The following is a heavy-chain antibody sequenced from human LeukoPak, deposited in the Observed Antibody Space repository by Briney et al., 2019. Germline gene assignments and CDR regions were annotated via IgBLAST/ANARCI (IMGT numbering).Heavy chain of an antibody. V-gene: IGHV1-8*03. J-gene: IGHJ3*02. CDR3: ARDFRIVGDDAFDI. CDR2: MNPRSGDT. Sequence: ASVKVSCKASGYTFTRYDINWVRQATGQGLEWMGWMNPRSGDTGHAQKFQGRVTITRDTSISTVYMELSSLRSDDTAVYYCARDFRIVGDDAFDIWGQGTMVTVSS. D-gene: IGHD1-26*01. CDR1: GYTFTRYD.